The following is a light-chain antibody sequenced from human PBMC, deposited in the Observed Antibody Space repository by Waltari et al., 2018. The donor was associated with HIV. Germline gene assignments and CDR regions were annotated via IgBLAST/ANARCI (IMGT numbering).Light chain of an antibody. V-gene: IGLV2-14*03. Sequence: QSALTQPASVSASPGQSITISCTGSSNDVGGYNYVSCYQQHPGKAPRLMIYDVSTRPSGVSDRFSGSKSGDTASRTISGLQPEDEADYYCESYTSTSVWVFGGGTRLTVL. CDR3: ESYTSTSVWV. CDR1: SNDVGGYNY. CDR2: DVS. J-gene: IGLJ3*02.